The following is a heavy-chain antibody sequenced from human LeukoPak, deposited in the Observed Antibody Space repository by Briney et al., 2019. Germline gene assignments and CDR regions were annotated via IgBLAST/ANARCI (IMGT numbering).Heavy chain of an antibody. D-gene: IGHD1-26*01. CDR3: TTTSGGLVVGATTSYYYYGMDV. Sequence: GGSLRLPCAASGFTFSNAWMSWVRQAPGKGLEWVGRIKSKTDGGTTDYAAPVKGRFTISRDDSKNTLYLQMNSLKTEDTAVYYCTTTSGGLVVGATTSYYYYGMDVWGQGTTVTVSS. V-gene: IGHV3-15*01. CDR1: GFTFSNAW. CDR2: IKSKTDGGTT. J-gene: IGHJ6*02.